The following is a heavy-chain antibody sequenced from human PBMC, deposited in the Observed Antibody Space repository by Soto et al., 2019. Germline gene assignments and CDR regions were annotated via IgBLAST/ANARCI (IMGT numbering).Heavy chain of an antibody. V-gene: IGHV1-3*01. CDR2: INAGNGNT. J-gene: IGHJ4*02. Sequence: ASVKVSCKASGYTFTSYAMHWVRQAPGQRLEWMGWINAGNGNTKYSQKFQGRVTITRDTSAGTAYMELSSLRSEDTAVYYCARELSSSSPYDYWGQGTLVTVSS. D-gene: IGHD6-13*01. CDR1: GYTFTSYA. CDR3: ARELSSSSPYDY.